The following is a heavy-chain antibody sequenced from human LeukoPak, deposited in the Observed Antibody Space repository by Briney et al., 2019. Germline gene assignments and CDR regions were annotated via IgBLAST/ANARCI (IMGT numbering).Heavy chain of an antibody. CDR1: GFTFSSCS. Sequence: PGGSLRLSCAASGFTFSSCSMNWVRQAPGKGVEWVSSISSSSSYIYYADSVKGRFTISRDNAKNSLYLQMNSLRAEDTAVYYCARDRSYGDYYLDYWGRGTLVTVSS. CDR3: ARDRSYGDYYLDY. J-gene: IGHJ4*02. D-gene: IGHD4-17*01. CDR2: ISSSSSYI. V-gene: IGHV3-21*01.